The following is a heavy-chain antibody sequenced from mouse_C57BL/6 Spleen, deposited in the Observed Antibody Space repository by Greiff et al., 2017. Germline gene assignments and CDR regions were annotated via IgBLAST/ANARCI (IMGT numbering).Heavy chain of an antibody. Sequence: VQLQQPGAELVRPGSSVKLSCKASGYTFTSYWMHWVKQRPIQGLEWIGNIDPSDSETHYNQKFKDKATLTVDKSSSTAYMQLSSLTSEDSAVYYCARFWYYGSSYYFDYWGQGTTLTVSS. CDR3: ARFWYYGSSYYFDY. CDR2: IDPSDSET. V-gene: IGHV1-52*01. CDR1: GYTFTSYW. D-gene: IGHD1-1*01. J-gene: IGHJ2*01.